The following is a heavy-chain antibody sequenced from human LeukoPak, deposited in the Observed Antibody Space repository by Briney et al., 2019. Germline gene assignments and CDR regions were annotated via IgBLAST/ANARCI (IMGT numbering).Heavy chain of an antibody. V-gene: IGHV3-66*02. CDR1: GFTVSSNY. J-gene: IGHJ4*02. CDR3: AKGTPTDFGVVTLDY. Sequence: GGSLRLSCVASGFTVSSNYMSWVRQAPGKGLEWISVIYSGGSTYYADSVKGRFTISGDNSKNTLYLQMNSLRVEDTAVYYCAKGTPTDFGVVTLDYWGQGTLVTVSS. CDR2: IYSGGST. D-gene: IGHD3-3*01.